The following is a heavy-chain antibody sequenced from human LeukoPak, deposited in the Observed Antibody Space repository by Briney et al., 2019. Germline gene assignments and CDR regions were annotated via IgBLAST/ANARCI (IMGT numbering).Heavy chain of an antibody. V-gene: IGHV3-7*01. CDR1: GFTFSSYW. CDR2: IKQDGGQN. Sequence: GGSLRLSCVASGFTFSSYWMSWVRQAPGKGLEWVASIKQDGGQNHYLDSMKGRFTISRDNAKSSLFLQLNSLSAEDTAMYYCARWDAYCTGGSCYFGGFAFDIWGQGTVVTVSS. J-gene: IGHJ3*02. D-gene: IGHD2-15*01. CDR3: ARWDAYCTGGSCYFGGFAFDI.